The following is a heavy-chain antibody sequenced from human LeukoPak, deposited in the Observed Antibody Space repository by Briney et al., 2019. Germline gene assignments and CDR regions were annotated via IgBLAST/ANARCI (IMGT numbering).Heavy chain of an antibody. V-gene: IGHV4-34*01. CDR3: AGESYGQLTP. CDR1: GGCFKGYY. J-gene: IGHJ5*02. Sequence: PSETLSLTCAAYGGCFKGYYWSWIRQPPGKGLEWIGEINHSGSTNYNPSLKSRVTISVDTSKNQFSLKLSSVTAADTAVYYCAGESYGQLTPWGQGTLVTVSS. CDR2: INHSGST. D-gene: IGHD5-18*01.